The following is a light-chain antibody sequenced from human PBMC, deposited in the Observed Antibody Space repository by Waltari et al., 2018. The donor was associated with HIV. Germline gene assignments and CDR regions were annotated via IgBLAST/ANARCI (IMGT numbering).Light chain of an antibody. CDR3: QQYNNWPIT. V-gene: IGKV3-15*01. CDR2: GAS. J-gene: IGKJ5*01. CDR1: QSVNTI. Sequence: ELVLTQSPATLSVSAGERATLYCRGSQSVNTILAWYQQKPGQPPRLLIYGASTRAADIPARFSGSGSGTEFTLAISSLQSEDSAVYYCQQYNNWPITFGQGTRLEIE.